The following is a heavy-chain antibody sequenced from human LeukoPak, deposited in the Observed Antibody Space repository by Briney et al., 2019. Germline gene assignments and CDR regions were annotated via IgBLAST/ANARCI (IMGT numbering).Heavy chain of an antibody. V-gene: IGHV3-30*03. CDR1: GITFSSPA. Sequence: GGSLRLSCAASGITFSSPAMHWVRQAPGKGLEWVAVISYDESNKYYADSVKGRFTISRDNSKNTLYLQMNSLRAEDTAVYYCARGTDTKPFWSGYWVDVWGQGTTVTVSS. CDR3: ARGTDTKPFWSGYWVDV. CDR2: ISYDESNK. D-gene: IGHD3-3*01. J-gene: IGHJ6*02.